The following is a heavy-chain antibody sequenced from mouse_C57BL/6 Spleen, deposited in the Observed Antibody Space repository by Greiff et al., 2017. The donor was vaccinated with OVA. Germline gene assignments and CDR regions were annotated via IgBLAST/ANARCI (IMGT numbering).Heavy chain of an antibody. J-gene: IGHJ3*01. CDR1: GYTFTSYW. CDR2: IDPSDSYT. V-gene: IGHV1-69*01. Sequence: VQLQQPGAELVMPGASVKLSCKASGYTFTSYWMHWVKQRPGQGLEWIGEIDPSDSYTNYNQKFKGKATLTVDKSSSTAYMQLSSLTSEDSAVYYCARCELRLPFAYWGQGTLVTVSA. CDR3: ARCELRLPFAY. D-gene: IGHD3-2*02.